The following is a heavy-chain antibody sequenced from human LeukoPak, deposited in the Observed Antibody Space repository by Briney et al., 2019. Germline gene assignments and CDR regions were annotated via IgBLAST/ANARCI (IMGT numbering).Heavy chain of an antibody. CDR3: VKASSSSPQYNWFDA. D-gene: IGHD6-6*01. Sequence: GGSLRLSCAASGFTFSTYAMSWVRQAPGKGLEWVSVVSGTGGRTYYADSVKGRFTISRANSKNTLYLQMNSLRAEDTALYYCVKASSSSPQYNWFDAWGQGTLVTVSS. V-gene: IGHV3-23*01. CDR2: VSGTGGRT. CDR1: GFTFSTYA. J-gene: IGHJ5*02.